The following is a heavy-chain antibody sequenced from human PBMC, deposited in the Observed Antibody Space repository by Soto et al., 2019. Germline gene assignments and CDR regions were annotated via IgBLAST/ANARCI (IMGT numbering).Heavy chain of an antibody. D-gene: IGHD4-17*01. Sequence: SETLSLTCTVSGGSISSYYWSWLRQPPGKGLEWIGYIYYSGSTNYNPSLKSRVTISVDTSKNQFSLKLSSVTAADTAVYYCATKKGDYRQSDAFDIWGQGTMVTVSS. CDR3: ATKKGDYRQSDAFDI. J-gene: IGHJ3*02. CDR1: GGSISSYY. V-gene: IGHV4-59*01. CDR2: IYYSGST.